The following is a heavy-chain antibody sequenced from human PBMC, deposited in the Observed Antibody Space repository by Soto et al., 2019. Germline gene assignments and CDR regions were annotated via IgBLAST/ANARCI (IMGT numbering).Heavy chain of an antibody. D-gene: IGHD2-15*01. V-gene: IGHV3-7*03. CDR1: GFTFGSYW. CDR2: IKQDGSEK. J-gene: IGHJ3*02. CDR3: ARDLGSPSGYCSGGSCSDALDT. Sequence: PXGSLRLSCSASGFTFGSYWMSWVRQAPGKGLDWVANIKQDGSEKYYVDSVKGRFTISRDNAKNSLYLQMNSLRAEDTAVYYCARDLGSPSGYCSGGSCSDALDTWGQGTMVTVSS.